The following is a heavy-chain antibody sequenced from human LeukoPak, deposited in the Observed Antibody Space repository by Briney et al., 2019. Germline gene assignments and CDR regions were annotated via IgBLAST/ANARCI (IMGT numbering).Heavy chain of an antibody. V-gene: IGHV3-64*01. J-gene: IGHJ4*02. CDR3: ARDREYEN. D-gene: IGHD2/OR15-2a*01. CDR2: ISSNGDST. Sequence: PGGSLRLSCVASGFTFNNYAMHWVRQAPGKGPEYVSAISSNGDSTFYANSVKGRFSISRDNSKNTLYLQMNSLRAEDTAVYYCARDREYENWGQGTLVTVSS. CDR1: GFTFNNYA.